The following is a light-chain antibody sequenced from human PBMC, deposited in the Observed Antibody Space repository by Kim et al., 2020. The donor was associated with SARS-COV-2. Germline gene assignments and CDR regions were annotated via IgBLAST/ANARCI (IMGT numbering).Light chain of an antibody. J-gene: IGLJ3*02. CDR2: RDD. Sequence: QSVLTQPPSASGTRGQRVVISCSGSASNIGRNSVTWYQQFPGTAPKLLIYRDDQRPSGVPDRFSGSKSGSSASLAISEVQSEDEADFHCAAWDGGLKSWVFGGGTQLTVL. CDR3: AAWDGGLKSWV. CDR1: ASNIGRNS. V-gene: IGLV1-44*01.